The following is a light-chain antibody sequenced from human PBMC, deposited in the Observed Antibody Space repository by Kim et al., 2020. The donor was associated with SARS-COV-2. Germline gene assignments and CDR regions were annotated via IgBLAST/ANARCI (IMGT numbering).Light chain of an antibody. CDR1: QSISSW. J-gene: IGKJ2*01. CDR3: QQYNSYSYT. V-gene: IGKV1-5*01. CDR2: DAS. Sequence: DIQMTQSPSTLSASVGDRATITCRASQSISSWLAWYQQKPGKAPKLLIYDASSLESGAPSRFSGSGSGTEFTLTISSLQPDDFATYYCQQYNSYSYTFGQGTKLEI.